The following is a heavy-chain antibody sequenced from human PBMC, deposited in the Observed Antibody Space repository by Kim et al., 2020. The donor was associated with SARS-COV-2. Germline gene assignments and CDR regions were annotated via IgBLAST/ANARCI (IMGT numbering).Heavy chain of an antibody. CDR3: ARVGHYYDSSGYYYVYAFDI. J-gene: IGHJ3*02. Sequence: GGSLRLSCAASGFTVSSNYMSWVRQAPGKGLEWVSVIYSGGSTYYADSVKGRFTISRDNSKNTLYLQMNSLRAEDTAVYYCARVGHYYDSSGYYYVYAFDIWGQGTMVTVSS. V-gene: IGHV3-53*01. CDR2: IYSGGST. D-gene: IGHD3-22*01. CDR1: GFTVSSNY.